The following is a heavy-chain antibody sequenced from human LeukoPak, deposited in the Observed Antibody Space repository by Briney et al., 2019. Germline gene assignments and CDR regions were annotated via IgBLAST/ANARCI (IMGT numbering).Heavy chain of an antibody. CDR3: ARGYPNYYGP. Sequence: GASVKVSCKASGNTFTDYYLHWVRHAPGQGLEWVGWINTNGGSTKYAQKLRGRGTMTRDTSISRAYLELSAVTSDDTAVYYCARGYPNYYGPWGQGTTVTVSS. D-gene: IGHD3-10*01. CDR1: GNTFTDYY. CDR2: INTNGGST. V-gene: IGHV1-2*02. J-gene: IGHJ3*01.